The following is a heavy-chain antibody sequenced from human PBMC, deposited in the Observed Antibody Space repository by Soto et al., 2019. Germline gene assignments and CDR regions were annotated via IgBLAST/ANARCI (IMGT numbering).Heavy chain of an antibody. CDR2: TYHSGST. CDR3: SGGQEYDYVWGSYRYPPDGSFDY. Sequence: SETLSLTCAVSGGSISSSNCWSWVRQPPGKGLEWIGETYHSGSTNYNPSLKSRVPISVDKSKNQFSLKLSSVTAADTAVYYWSGGQEYDYVWGSYRYPPDGSFDYWGQGTLVTVSS. D-gene: IGHD3-16*02. V-gene: IGHV4-4*02. J-gene: IGHJ4*02. CDR1: GGSISSSNC.